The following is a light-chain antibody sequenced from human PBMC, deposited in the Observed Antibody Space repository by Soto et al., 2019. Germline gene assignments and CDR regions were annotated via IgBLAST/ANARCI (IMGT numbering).Light chain of an antibody. CDR1: TSNVGGYNY. CDR3: LSKTSTISYV. CDR2: EVS. J-gene: IGLJ1*01. Sequence: LTQPASVSGSPGHSIAISCTGTTSNVGGYNYVSWYQQHPGKVPKLLIHEVSNRPSGVSNRFSGSKSGNTASLTISGLQAEDEADYYCLSKTSTISYVFGTGTKVTVL. V-gene: IGLV2-14*01.